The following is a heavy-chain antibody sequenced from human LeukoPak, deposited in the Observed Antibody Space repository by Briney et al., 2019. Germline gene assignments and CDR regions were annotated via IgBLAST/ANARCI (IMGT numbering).Heavy chain of an antibody. Sequence: GGSLRLSCAASGFTFSSYWMSWVRQAPGKGLEWVANIKQDGSEEYYVDSVKGRFTISRDNAKNSLYLQMHSLRAEDTAVYYCARKDRGLGFDYWGQGTLVTVSS. V-gene: IGHV3-7*01. D-gene: IGHD3-10*01. CDR3: ARKDRGLGFDY. J-gene: IGHJ4*02. CDR1: GFTFSSYW. CDR2: IKQDGSEE.